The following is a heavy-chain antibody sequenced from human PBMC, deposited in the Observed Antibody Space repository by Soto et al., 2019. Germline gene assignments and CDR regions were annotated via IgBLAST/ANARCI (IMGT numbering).Heavy chain of an antibody. V-gene: IGHV3-23*01. J-gene: IGHJ4*02. CDR2: FSATSENT. CDR1: GFFFSSYT. Sequence: EVQLLESGGGLVQPGGSLRLSCVGSGFFFSSYTMTWVRQAPGKGLEWVSSFSATSENTYYADSVRGRFTISGDNSKNTLLLQMNSLTAEETAMYYCAKARDQQWVRLPFDYWGQGILVSGSS. D-gene: IGHD6-19*01. CDR3: AKARDQQWVRLPFDY.